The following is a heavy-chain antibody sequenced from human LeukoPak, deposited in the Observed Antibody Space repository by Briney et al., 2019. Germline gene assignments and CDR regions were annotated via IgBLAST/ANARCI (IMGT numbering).Heavy chain of an antibody. CDR1: GFTFSSYG. Sequence: GGSLRLSCAASGFTFSSYGMHWVRQAPGKGLEWVAVISYDGSNKYYVDSVKGRFTISRDNSKNTLYLQMNSLRAEDTAVYYCAKDLEAWNYYYYMDVWGKGTTVTVSS. CDR2: ISYDGSNK. D-gene: IGHD1-1*01. V-gene: IGHV3-30*18. J-gene: IGHJ6*03. CDR3: AKDLEAWNYYYYMDV.